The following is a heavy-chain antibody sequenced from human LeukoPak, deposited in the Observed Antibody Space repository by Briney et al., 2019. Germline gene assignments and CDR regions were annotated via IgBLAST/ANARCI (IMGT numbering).Heavy chain of an antibody. D-gene: IGHD2-15*01. CDR1: GFTFSDYY. V-gene: IGHV3-11*01. J-gene: IGHJ5*02. Sequence: GGPLRLSCAASGFTFSDYYMSWIRQAPGKGLEGVSYISSSGSTIYYADSVKGRFTISRDNAKNSLYLQMNSLRAEDTAVYYCARAPVGGRFDPWGQGTLVTVSS. CDR2: ISSSGSTI. CDR3: ARAPVGGRFDP.